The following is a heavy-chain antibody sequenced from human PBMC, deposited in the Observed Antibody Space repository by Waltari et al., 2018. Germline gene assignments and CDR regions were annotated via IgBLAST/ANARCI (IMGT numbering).Heavy chain of an antibody. D-gene: IGHD5-18*01. J-gene: IGHJ6*02. V-gene: IGHV3-30*18. CDR3: AKDRSGYSTSSYGLGV. CDR2: ISYHGSNQ. CDR1: GFTFHLYA. Sequence: QVQVVESGGGVVQPGTSLRLSCAASGFTFHLYAMHWVRQAPGKGLEWVASISYHGSNQFYADSVEGRFIISRANSKNTLSLQMNGLTPEDTAVYYCAKDRSGYSTSSYGLGVWGQGTAVIVSS.